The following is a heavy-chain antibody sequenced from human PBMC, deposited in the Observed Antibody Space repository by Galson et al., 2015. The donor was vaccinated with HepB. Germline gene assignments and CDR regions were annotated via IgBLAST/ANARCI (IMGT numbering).Heavy chain of an antibody. Sequence: SVKVSCKASGGTFSSYTISWVRQAPGQGLEWMGRIIPILGIANYAQKFQGRVTITADKSTSTAYMELSSLRSEDTAVYYCARDISSSWYGVYWGRGTLVTVSS. CDR1: GGTFSSYT. D-gene: IGHD6-13*01. V-gene: IGHV1-69*04. J-gene: IGHJ4*02. CDR3: ARDISSSWYGVY. CDR2: IIPILGIA.